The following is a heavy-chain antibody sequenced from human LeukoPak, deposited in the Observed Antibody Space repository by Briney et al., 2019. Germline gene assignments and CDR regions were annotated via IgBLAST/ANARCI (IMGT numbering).Heavy chain of an antibody. J-gene: IGHJ4*02. Sequence: GGSLRLSCAASGFTFDDYAMHWVRHAPGKGLEWVSGISWNSGSIGYADSVKGRFTISRDNSKNTLYLQMNSLRAEDTAVYYCAILIGYSSGWFNFDYWGQGTLVTVSS. CDR1: GFTFDDYA. CDR2: ISWNSGSI. V-gene: IGHV3-9*01. D-gene: IGHD6-19*01. CDR3: AILIGYSSGWFNFDY.